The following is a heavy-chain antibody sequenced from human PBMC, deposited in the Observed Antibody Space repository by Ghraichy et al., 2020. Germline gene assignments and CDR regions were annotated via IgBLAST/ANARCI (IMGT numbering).Heavy chain of an antibody. D-gene: IGHD2-15*01. J-gene: IGHJ4*02. Sequence: LSLTCAASGFTFSSYGMHWVRQAPGKGLEWVAVIWYDGSNKYYADSVKGRFTISRDNSKNTLYLQMNSLRAEDTAVYYCARDREGYCSGGSCYSGYWGQGTLVTVSS. CDR3: ARDREGYCSGGSCYSGY. CDR2: IWYDGSNK. CDR1: GFTFSSYG. V-gene: IGHV3-33*01.